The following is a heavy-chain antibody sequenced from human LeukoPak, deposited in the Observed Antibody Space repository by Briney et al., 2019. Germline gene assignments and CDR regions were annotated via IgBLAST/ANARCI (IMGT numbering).Heavy chain of an antibody. V-gene: IGHV1-8*01. CDR2: MNANSGNA. D-gene: IGHD6-19*01. Sequence: ASVKVSCKTSGYTFTSYDINWVRQAPGQGLEWMGWMNANSGNAGFAQKFQGRVTMTRDTSINTAYMELSSLRSEDTAVYYCGRSSGYHPLDYWGQGTLVTVSS. CDR3: GRSSGYHPLDY. J-gene: IGHJ4*02. CDR1: GYTFTSYD.